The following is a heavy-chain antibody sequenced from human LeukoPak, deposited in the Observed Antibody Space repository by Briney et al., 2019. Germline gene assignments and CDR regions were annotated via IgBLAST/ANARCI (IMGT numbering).Heavy chain of an antibody. J-gene: IGHJ4*02. CDR1: GFTFSSYA. D-gene: IGHD5-18*01. Sequence: GRSLRLSCAASGFTFSSYAMHWVRKAPGKGLEWVAVISYDGSNKYYADSVKGRFTISRDNSKNTLYLQMNSLRAEDTAVYYCARVDTAMAFDYWGQGTLVTVSS. V-gene: IGHV3-30*04. CDR2: ISYDGSNK. CDR3: ARVDTAMAFDY.